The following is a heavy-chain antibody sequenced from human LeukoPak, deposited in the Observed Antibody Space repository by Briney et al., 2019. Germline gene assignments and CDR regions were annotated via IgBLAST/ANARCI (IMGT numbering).Heavy chain of an antibody. CDR2: INPNSGGT. J-gene: IGHJ4*02. V-gene: IGHV1-2*06. D-gene: IGHD3-16*02. Sequence: GASVKVSCKASGYTFTGYYMHWVRQAPGQGLEWMGRINPNSGGTNYAQKFQGRVTMTRDTSISTAYMELGRLRSDDTAVYYCARSGYVWGSYRLDYWGQGTLVTVSS. CDR3: ARSGYVWGSYRLDY. CDR1: GYTFTGYY.